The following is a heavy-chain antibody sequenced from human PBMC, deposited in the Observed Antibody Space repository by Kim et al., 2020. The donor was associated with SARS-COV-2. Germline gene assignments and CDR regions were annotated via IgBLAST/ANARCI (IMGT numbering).Heavy chain of an antibody. CDR2: IWYDGSNK. Sequence: GGSLRLSCAASGFTFSSYGMHWVRQAPGKGLEWVAVIWYDGSNKYYADSVKGRFTISRDNSKNTLYLQMNSLRAEDTAVYYCARGAPFEILWFGASGYWGQGTLVTVSS. J-gene: IGHJ4*02. CDR3: ARGAPFEILWFGASGY. D-gene: IGHD3-10*01. V-gene: IGHV3-33*01. CDR1: GFTFSSYG.